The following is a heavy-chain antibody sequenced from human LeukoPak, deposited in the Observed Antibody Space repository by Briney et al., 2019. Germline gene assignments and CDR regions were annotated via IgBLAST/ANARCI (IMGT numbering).Heavy chain of an antibody. CDR3: ARGNYGDYNGYYYMDV. CDR2: IYYSGST. D-gene: IGHD4-17*01. V-gene: IGHV4-59*01. CDR1: GGSISSYY. J-gene: IGHJ6*03. Sequence: SETLSLTCTVSGGSISSYYWSRIRQPPGKGLEWIGYIYYSGSTNYNPSLKSRVTISVDTSKNQFSLKLSSVTAADTTVYYCARGNYGDYNGYYYMDVWGKGTTVTVSS.